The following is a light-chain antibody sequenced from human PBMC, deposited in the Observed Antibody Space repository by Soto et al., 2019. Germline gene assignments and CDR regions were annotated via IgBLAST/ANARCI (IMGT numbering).Light chain of an antibody. V-gene: IGLV2-14*01. CDR2: EVT. Sequence: QSVLTQPASVSGSPGQSVTISCSGSSSDVGSYNHVAWYQQFPGKTPKLIIYEVTYRPSGVSHRFSASKSGNTASLTISGLQAEDEADYYRISYTGSTTFYVFGTGTKVTVL. J-gene: IGLJ1*01. CDR3: ISYTGSTTFYV. CDR1: SSDVGSYNH.